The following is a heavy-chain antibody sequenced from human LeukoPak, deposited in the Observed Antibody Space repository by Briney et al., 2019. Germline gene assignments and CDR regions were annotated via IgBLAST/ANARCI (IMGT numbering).Heavy chain of an antibody. J-gene: IGHJ4*02. CDR2: IRSKAYGGTT. V-gene: IGHV3-49*04. Sequence: GGSLRLSCAASGFTFSTYALSWVRQAPGKGLEWVGFIRSKAYGGTTEYAASVKGRFTISRDDSKSIAYLQMNSLKTEDTAVYYCTRVPPSFLYYDSSGYGYYFDYWGQGTLVTVSS. CDR1: GFTFSTYA. CDR3: TRVPPSFLYYDSSGYGYYFDY. D-gene: IGHD3-22*01.